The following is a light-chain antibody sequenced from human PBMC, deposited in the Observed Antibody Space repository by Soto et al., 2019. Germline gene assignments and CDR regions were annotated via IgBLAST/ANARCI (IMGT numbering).Light chain of an antibody. Sequence: EIVLTQSPGTLSLSPGERATLSRRASQSVSSNKLAWYQQKPGQAPRLHIYGASGRATGIPDRFSGSGSGTDFTLTISRLEPEDFAVYYCQVFDGSLWTFGQGTKVEIK. CDR2: GAS. CDR3: QVFDGSLWT. J-gene: IGKJ1*01. V-gene: IGKV3-20*01. CDR1: QSVSSNK.